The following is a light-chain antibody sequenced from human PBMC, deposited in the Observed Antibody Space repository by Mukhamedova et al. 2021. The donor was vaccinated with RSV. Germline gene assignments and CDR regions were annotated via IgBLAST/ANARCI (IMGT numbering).Light chain of an antibody. CDR3: QQYNNWPLT. V-gene: IGKV3D-15*01. CDR2: RAS. J-gene: IGKJ4*01. Sequence: YQQKPGQAPRLLIYRASTRASGIPARFSGSGSGTDFTLTIDRLQSEDFAIYYCQQYNNWPLTFGGGTKVEIK.